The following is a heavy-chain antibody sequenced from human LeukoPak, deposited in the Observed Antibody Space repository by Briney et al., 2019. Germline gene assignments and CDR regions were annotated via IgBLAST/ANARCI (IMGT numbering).Heavy chain of an antibody. D-gene: IGHD6-13*01. CDR3: ASHVWYSSTWSVGLSGAFDI. Sequence: SETLSLTCTLSLGSISSSSYYWSWIRQPPGKGLEWIGEINHSGSTNYNPSLKSRVTISVDTSKNQFSLKLSSVTAADTTVYYYWASHVWYSSTWSVGLSGAFDIWGQGTMVTVSS. CDR1: LGSISSSSYY. V-gene: IGHV4-39*07. J-gene: IGHJ3*02. CDR2: INHSGST.